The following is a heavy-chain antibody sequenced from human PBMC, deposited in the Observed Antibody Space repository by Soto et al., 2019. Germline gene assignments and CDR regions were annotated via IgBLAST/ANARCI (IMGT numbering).Heavy chain of an antibody. CDR1: GGSIISYY. CDR3: AKEGEHNSGWANFDY. J-gene: IGHJ4*01. CDR2: IYYSGST. V-gene: IGHV4-59*01. Sequence: SETLSLTCTVSGGSIISYYWSWIRQPPGKGLEWIGYIYYSGSTNYNPSLKSRVTISVDTSKNQFSLKLSSVTAADTAVYYCAKEGEHNSGWANFDYWGQRTLVTVSS. D-gene: IGHD6-19*01.